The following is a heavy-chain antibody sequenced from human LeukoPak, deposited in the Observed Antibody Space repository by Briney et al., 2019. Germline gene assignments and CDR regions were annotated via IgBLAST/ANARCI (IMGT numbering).Heavy chain of an antibody. CDR3: ARVRIAVAGKYYFDY. J-gene: IGHJ4*02. CDR1: GYTFTGYY. D-gene: IGHD6-19*01. Sequence: ASVKVSCKASGYTFTGYYMHWVRQAPGQGLEWMGWVNPNSGGTNYAQKFQGRVTMTRDTSISTAYMELSRLRSDDTAVYYCARVRIAVAGKYYFDYWGQGTLVTVSS. V-gene: IGHV1-2*02. CDR2: VNPNSGGT.